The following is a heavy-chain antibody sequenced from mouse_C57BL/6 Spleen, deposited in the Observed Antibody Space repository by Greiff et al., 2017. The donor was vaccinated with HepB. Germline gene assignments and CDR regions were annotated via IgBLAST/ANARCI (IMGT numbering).Heavy chain of an antibody. D-gene: IGHD2-3*01. CDR1: GFTFSDYG. V-gene: IGHV5-17*01. CDR3: AGNGYYGFAY. J-gene: IGHJ3*01. CDR2: ISSGSSTI. Sequence: EVQLVESGGGLVKPGGSLKLSCAASGFTFSDYGMHWVRQAPEKGLEWVAYISSGSSTIYYAETVKGRFTISRDNARNTLFLQMTSLGSEDTAMYYCAGNGYYGFAYWGQGTLVTVSA.